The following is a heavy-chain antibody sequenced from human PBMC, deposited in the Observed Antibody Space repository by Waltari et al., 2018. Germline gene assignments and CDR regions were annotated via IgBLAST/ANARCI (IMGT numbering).Heavy chain of an antibody. CDR3: ARDFGGYMNY. J-gene: IGHJ4*02. V-gene: IGHV3-53*01. CDR2: MYSGGIT. Sequence: EVQLVESGGGLIQPGGSLRLSCAVSGFTVSSNYMTWVRQAPGKGLEWVSVMYSGGITYYADSVKGRFTISRDNSKNTLYVQRNSRRGEDTAVYYCARDFGGYMNYWGQGTLVTVSS. D-gene: IGHD5-12*01. CDR1: GFTVSSNY.